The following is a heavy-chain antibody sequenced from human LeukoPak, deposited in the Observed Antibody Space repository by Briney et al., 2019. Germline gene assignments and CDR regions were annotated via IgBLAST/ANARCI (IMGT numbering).Heavy chain of an antibody. D-gene: IGHD6-13*01. CDR3: AKDPGYSSFYYFDY. V-gene: IGHV3-23*01. CDR1: GFTFSSYA. Sequence: SGGSLRLSCAASGFTFSSYAMSWVRQAPGKGLEWVSAISGSGGSTYYADSVKGRFTISRDNSKNTLYLQMNSLRAEDTAVYYCAKDPGYSSFYYFDYWGQGTLVTVSS. J-gene: IGHJ4*02. CDR2: ISGSGGST.